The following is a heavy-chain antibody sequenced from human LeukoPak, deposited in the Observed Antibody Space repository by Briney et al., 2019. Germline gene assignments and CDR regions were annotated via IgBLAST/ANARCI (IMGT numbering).Heavy chain of an antibody. J-gene: IGHJ4*02. CDR1: GGTFSSYA. CDR3: ARGMHQLLAIDY. V-gene: IGHV1-69*05. CDR2: IIPIFGTA. Sequence: AASVKVSCKASGGTFSSYAISWVRQAPGQGLEWMGGIIPIFGTANYAQKFQGRVTITTDESTSTAHMELSSLRSEDTAVYYCARGMHQLLAIDYWGQGTLVTVSS. D-gene: IGHD2-2*01.